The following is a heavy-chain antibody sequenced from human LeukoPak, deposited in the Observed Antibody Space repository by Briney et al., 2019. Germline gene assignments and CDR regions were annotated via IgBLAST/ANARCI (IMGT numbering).Heavy chain of an antibody. CDR2: INPNSGGT. D-gene: IGHD6-19*01. Sequence: ASVKVSCKASGYTFTGYYMHWVRQAPGQGLEWMEWINPNSGGTNYAQKFQGRVTMTRDTSISTAYMELSRLRSDDTAVYYCARTAPSGYSSGWFTSYYYYGMDVWGQGTTVTVSS. V-gene: IGHV1-2*02. J-gene: IGHJ6*02. CDR1: GYTFTGYY. CDR3: ARTAPSGYSSGWFTSYYYYGMDV.